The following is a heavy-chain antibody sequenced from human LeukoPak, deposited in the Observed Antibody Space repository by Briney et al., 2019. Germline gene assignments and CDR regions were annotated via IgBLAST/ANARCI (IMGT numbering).Heavy chain of an antibody. Sequence: GSLRLSCAASGFTFSSYSMNWVRQAPGKGLEWVSPISSSSSYIYYADSVKGRFTISRDNAKNSLYLQMNSLRAEDTAVYYCARAARIVVVAAMFDCWGQGTLVTVSS. V-gene: IGHV3-21*01. CDR1: GFTFSSYS. J-gene: IGHJ4*02. CDR2: ISSSSSYI. CDR3: ARAARIVVVAAMFDC. D-gene: IGHD2-15*01.